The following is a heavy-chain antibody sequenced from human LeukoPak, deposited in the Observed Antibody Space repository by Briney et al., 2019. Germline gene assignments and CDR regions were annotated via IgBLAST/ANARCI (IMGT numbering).Heavy chain of an antibody. Sequence: SETLSLTCTVSGGSISSYYWCWIRHPAPEGMEWMGRIYTSGSNNYNPSLKSRVTISVDKSKNQFSLKLSSVAAADTAVYYCAREGSSGWTPFDYGGQGTLVTVSS. CDR1: GGSISSYY. V-gene: IGHV4-4*07. CDR2: IYTSGSN. D-gene: IGHD6-19*01. CDR3: AREGSSGWTPFDY. J-gene: IGHJ4*02.